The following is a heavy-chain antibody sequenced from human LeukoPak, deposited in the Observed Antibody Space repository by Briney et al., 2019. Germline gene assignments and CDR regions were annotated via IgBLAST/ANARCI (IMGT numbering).Heavy chain of an antibody. D-gene: IGHD1-14*01. CDR1: GFSVSSNY. CDR2: IYSGGST. J-gene: IGHJ4*02. Sequence: GGSLRLSCAASGFSVSSNYMTWVRQAPGKGLEWVSVIYSGGSTYYADSVKGRFTISRDNSKNTLYLQINSLRAEDTAVYYCATGTFWYRGGELWGQGTLITVSS. CDR3: ATGTFWYRGGEL. V-gene: IGHV3-53*01.